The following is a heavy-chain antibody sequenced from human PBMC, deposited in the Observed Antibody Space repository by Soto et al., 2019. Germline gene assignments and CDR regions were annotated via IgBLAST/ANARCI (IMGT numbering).Heavy chain of an antibody. D-gene: IGHD5-18*01. J-gene: IGHJ4*02. CDR2: ISCNSGNI. V-gene: IGHV3-9*01. CDR1: GFTFDDYA. Sequence: EVQLEESGGALVQPGRSLRLSCAASGFTFDDYAMHWVRQVLGKGLEWVSSISCNSGNIGYADSVKGRFTTSRDNAKNSLYLQMNSLRPEDTALYYCVRSKGGYSYGTPFDYWGQGTLVTVSS. CDR3: VRSKGGYSYGTPFDY.